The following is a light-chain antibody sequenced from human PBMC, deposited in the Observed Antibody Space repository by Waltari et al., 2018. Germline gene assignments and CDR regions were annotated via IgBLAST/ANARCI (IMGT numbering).Light chain of an antibody. J-gene: IGLJ1*01. Sequence: QSALTQPRSVSGSPGQSVTISCTGTSSDVGGYNYVSWYQQHPGKVPKLMIYDVSKRPSGVPDRFSRAKSGNTASLTISGLQAEDEADYYCCSYAGSYSFVFGTGTKVTVL. CDR3: CSYAGSYSFV. V-gene: IGLV2-11*01. CDR1: SSDVGGYNY. CDR2: DVS.